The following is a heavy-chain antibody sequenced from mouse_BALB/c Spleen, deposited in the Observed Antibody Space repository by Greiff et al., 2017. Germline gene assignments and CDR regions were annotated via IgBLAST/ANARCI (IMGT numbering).Heavy chain of an antibody. V-gene: IGHV2-6-5*01. CDR1: GFSLTDYG. CDR2: IWGGGST. J-gene: IGHJ2*01. CDR3: AKHRYYGSSYVYD. Sequence: QVQLQQSGPGLVAPSQSLSITCTVSGFSLTDYGVSWIRQPPGKGLEWLGVIWGGGSTYYNSALKSRLSISKDNSKSQVFLKMNSLQTDDTAMYYCAKHRYYGSSYVYDWGEGTTLTVSS. D-gene: IGHD1-1*01.